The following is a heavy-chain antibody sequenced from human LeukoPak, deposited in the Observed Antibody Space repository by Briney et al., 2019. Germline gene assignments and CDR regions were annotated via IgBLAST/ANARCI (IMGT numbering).Heavy chain of an antibody. Sequence: GGSLRLSCAASGFTFSSYAMSWVRQAPGKGLEWVSAISGSGGSTYYADSVKGRFTISRDNSKNTLYLQMNSLRAEDTAVYYCAKDVLVLWFPKGGAFDIWGQGTMVTVSS. CDR1: GFTFSSYA. J-gene: IGHJ3*02. V-gene: IGHV3-23*01. D-gene: IGHD3-10*01. CDR3: AKDVLVLWFPKGGAFDI. CDR2: ISGSGGST.